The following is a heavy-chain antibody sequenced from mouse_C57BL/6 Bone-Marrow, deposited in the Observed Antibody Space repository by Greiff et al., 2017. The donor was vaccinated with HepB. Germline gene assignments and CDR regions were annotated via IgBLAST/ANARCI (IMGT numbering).Heavy chain of an antibody. V-gene: IGHV14-4*01. CDR3: TTNGSSPWFAY. CDR1: GFNIKDDY. D-gene: IGHD1-1*01. CDR2: IDPENGDT. Sequence: VQLQQSGAELVRPGASVKLSCTASGFNIKDDYMHWVKQRPEQGLEWIGWIDPENGDTEYASKFQGKATIPADTSSNTAYLQLSSLTSEDTAVYYCTTNGSSPWFAYWGQGTLVTVSA. J-gene: IGHJ3*01.